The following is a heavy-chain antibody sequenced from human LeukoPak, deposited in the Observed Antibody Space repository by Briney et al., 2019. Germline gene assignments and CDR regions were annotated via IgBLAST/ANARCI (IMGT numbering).Heavy chain of an antibody. D-gene: IGHD1-26*01. CDR2: IIPILGIA. V-gene: IGHV1-69*04. Sequence: AAVKVSCKASGGTFSSYAISWVGPAPAQGLEWVGRIIPILGIANYAQKFQGRVTITADKSTSTAYMELSSLRSEDTAVYYCARDASTLWELDAFDIWGQGTMVTVSS. CDR1: GGTFSSYA. CDR3: ARDASTLWELDAFDI. J-gene: IGHJ3*02.